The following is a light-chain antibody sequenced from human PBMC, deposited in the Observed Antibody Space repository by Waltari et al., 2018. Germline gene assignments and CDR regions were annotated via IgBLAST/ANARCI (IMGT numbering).Light chain of an antibody. Sequence: EIVLTQSPGTLSLSPGERATLSCRASQSVTNTFLAWYQQKPGQAPNLLIYGASKRATGIPDRFSGSGSGTDFTLTISRLEPEDFAVYYCQQYATSPRITFGQGIRLEI. V-gene: IGKV3-20*01. CDR2: GAS. J-gene: IGKJ5*01. CDR3: QQYATSPRIT. CDR1: QSVTNTF.